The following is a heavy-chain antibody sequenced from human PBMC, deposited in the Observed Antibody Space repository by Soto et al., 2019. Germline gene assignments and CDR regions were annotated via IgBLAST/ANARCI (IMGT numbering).Heavy chain of an antibody. D-gene: IGHD5-12*01. CDR2: IYYSGGT. CDR1: GGSISSGNYY. J-gene: IGHJ3*02. Sequence: PSETLSLTCTVSGGSISSGNYYWSWIRQPPGKGLEWIGHIYYSGGTYYNPSLKSRVTLSVDTSKKQFSLNLSSVTAADTAVYYCARSVSYEDDAFAIWGQGTMVTVSS. V-gene: IGHV4-30-4*01. CDR3: ARSVSYEDDAFAI.